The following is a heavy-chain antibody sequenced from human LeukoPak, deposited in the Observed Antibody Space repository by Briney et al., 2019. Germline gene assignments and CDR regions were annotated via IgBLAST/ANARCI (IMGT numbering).Heavy chain of an antibody. CDR2: ISSSGTTI. V-gene: IGHV3-48*03. J-gene: IGHJ6*02. Sequence: HPGGSLRLSCAASGFTLSSYEANWVRQAPGKGLEWVSYISSSGTTIYYADSVKGRFTISRDNAKNSLFLQMSSLRPEDTAVYYCASRGFLGNSFMDVWGQGATVTVSS. D-gene: IGHD7-27*01. CDR1: GFTLSSYE. CDR3: ASRGFLGNSFMDV.